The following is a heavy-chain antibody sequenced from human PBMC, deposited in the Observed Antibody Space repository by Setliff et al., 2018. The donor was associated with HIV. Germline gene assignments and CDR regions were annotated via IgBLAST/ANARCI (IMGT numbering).Heavy chain of an antibody. V-gene: IGHV3-23*01. Sequence: GESLKISCTAPGSSFNFFAVSWVRQAPGKGLERISGITGSGSGRRTDYVDSVKGRFTISRDNSKNTLYLQLNSLRAEDTAVYYCAKHECSGGCYYYMDVWGKGTTVTVSS. CDR1: GSSFNFFA. D-gene: IGHD2-15*01. CDR3: AKHECSGGCYYYMDV. J-gene: IGHJ6*03. CDR2: ITGSGSGRRT.